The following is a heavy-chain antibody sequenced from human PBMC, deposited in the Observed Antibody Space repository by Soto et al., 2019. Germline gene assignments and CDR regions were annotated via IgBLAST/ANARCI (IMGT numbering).Heavy chain of an antibody. CDR3: ASSLILEEDGTLLDYGMDV. CDR2: ISYDGSNK. V-gene: IGHV3-30-3*01. J-gene: IGHJ6*02. CDR1: GFTFSSYA. D-gene: IGHD6-13*01. Sequence: GGSLRLSCAASGFTFSSYAMHWVRQAPGKGLEWVAVISYDGSNKYYADSVKGRFTISRDNSKNTLYLQMNSLRAEDTAVYYCASSLILEEDGTLLDYGMDVWGQGTTVTVSS.